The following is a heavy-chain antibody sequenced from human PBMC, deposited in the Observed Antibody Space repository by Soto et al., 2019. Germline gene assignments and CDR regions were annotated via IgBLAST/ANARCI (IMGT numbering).Heavy chain of an antibody. V-gene: IGHV3-30*03. CDR2: ISYDGSSQ. Sequence: GGSLRLSCAASGFTFSSSGMHWVRQAPGKGLEWVAFISYDGSSQYYVDSVKGRFTISRDNSKNTLYLQMNSLRAEDTAVYYCARGGAMGVDYWGQGTLVTVSS. CDR1: GFTFSSSG. CDR3: ARGGAMGVDY. D-gene: IGHD1-26*01. J-gene: IGHJ4*02.